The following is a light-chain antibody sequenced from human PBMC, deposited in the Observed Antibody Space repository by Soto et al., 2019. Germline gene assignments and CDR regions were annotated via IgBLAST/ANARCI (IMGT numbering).Light chain of an antibody. CDR3: QHYGSSRYT. J-gene: IGKJ2*01. Sequence: EIVLTQSPGTLSLSPGERATVSCRASQSVNNNYVAWYQQKSGQAPRLLIFAATSRAPDIPGRFSGSGSGADVTLTITTLEPDDIAVYYYQHYGSSRYTFGQGTKLEIK. V-gene: IGKV3-20*01. CDR2: AAT. CDR1: QSVNNNY.